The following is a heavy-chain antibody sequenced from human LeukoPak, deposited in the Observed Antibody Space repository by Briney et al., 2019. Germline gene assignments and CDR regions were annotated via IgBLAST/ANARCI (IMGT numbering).Heavy chain of an antibody. V-gene: IGHV4-39*02. CDR3: ASGGGYGLIDY. D-gene: IGHD1-26*01. Sequence: TSETLSFTGTGSGASISGSGYYWGWIRQPPGKSLEWIGSIYSSGCTYYHASLHSRATISIETSKNHIFLRLNSVTPADTASHYSASGGGYGLIDYWGQGTLVTVSS. CDR1: GASISGSGYY. J-gene: IGHJ4*02. CDR2: IYSSGCT.